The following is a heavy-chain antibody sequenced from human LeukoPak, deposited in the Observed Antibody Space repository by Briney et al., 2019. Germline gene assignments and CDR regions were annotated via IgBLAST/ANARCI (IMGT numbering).Heavy chain of an antibody. CDR3: ARDLSVVPAV. D-gene: IGHD2-2*01. J-gene: IGHJ4*02. CDR1: GFTFRSYT. V-gene: IGHV3-30-3*01. CDR2: ILYDGNNQ. Sequence: GGSLRLSCAASGFTFRSYTMHWARQAPGEGLEWVALILYDGNNQYYADSVKGRFTISRDNSENTLYLQMNNLRPEDTAVYYCARDLSVVPAVWGQGTLVTVSS.